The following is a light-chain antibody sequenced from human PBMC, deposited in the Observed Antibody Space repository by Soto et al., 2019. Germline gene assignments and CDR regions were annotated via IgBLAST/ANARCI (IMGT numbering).Light chain of an antibody. CDR2: RNN. Sequence: QAVLTQPPSASGTPGQRVTLSCSGSSSNIGSNYVYWYQQLPGTAPKLLIYRNNQRPSGVPDRFSGSKSGTSASLAISGLQSEDEADYYCAAWDDSLSGVVFGGGTKLTVL. CDR3: AAWDDSLSGVV. J-gene: IGLJ2*01. V-gene: IGLV1-47*01. CDR1: SSNIGSNY.